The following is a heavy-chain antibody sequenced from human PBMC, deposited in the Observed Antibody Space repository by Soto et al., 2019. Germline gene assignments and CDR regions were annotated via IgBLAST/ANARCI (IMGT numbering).Heavy chain of an antibody. J-gene: IGHJ4*02. Sequence: ASVKVSCKASGYTFTSYYMHWVRQAPGEGLEWIGILNPSGGSTNYAQKFQGRVTMTRDTSTTTVYMELSSLRSDDTAVYYCAREIAVASTIDYWGQGTLVTVSS. V-gene: IGHV1-46*01. CDR1: GYTFTSYY. CDR2: LNPSGGST. D-gene: IGHD6-19*01. CDR3: AREIAVASTIDY.